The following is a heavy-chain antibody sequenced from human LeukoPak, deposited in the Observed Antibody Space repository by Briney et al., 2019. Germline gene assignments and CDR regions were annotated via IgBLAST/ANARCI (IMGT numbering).Heavy chain of an antibody. CDR2: ISSNGGST. CDR1: GFTFSSYA. J-gene: IGHJ4*02. V-gene: IGHV3-64D*06. Sequence: PGGSLRLSCSASGFTFSSYAMHWVRQAPGKGLEYVSAISSNGGSTYYADSVKGRFTISRDNSKNTLYLQMSSLRAEDTAVYYWGKGRGLGGGWSGGTEKGYFDSWGQGTLVTVSP. CDR3: GKGRGLGGGWSGGTEKGYFDS. D-gene: IGHD2-15*01.